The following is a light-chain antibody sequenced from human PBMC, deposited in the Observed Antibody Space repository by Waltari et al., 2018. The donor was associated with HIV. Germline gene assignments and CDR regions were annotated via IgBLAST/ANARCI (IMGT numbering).Light chain of an antibody. J-gene: IGLJ2*01. Sequence: SYALTQIPSVSVVPGETTEITCGADDIMTKSVPWYRHKAGQAPVLVIYENHRRPSGIPDRISGSKSATKATLTITSVEAGDEADYFCQVWDATSHVRIFGGGTKLAVL. CDR1: DIMTKS. CDR2: ENH. V-gene: IGLV3-21*01. CDR3: QVWDATSHVRI.